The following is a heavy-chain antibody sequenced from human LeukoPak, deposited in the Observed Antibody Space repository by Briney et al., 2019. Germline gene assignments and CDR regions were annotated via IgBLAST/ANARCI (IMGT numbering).Heavy chain of an antibody. J-gene: IGHJ4*02. CDR2: ISYDRSIT. D-gene: IGHD5-18*01. CDR1: GFTFSSYA. V-gene: IGHV3-30-3*01. CDR3: AKDLRGYSYGGDY. Sequence: GGSLRLSCAASGFTFSSYAMHWVRQAPGKGLEWVAVISYDRSITYYADSVKGRFTLSCDNSKNTLYLQMNSLSPEDTAVYYCAKDLRGYSYGGDYWGQGTLVTVSS.